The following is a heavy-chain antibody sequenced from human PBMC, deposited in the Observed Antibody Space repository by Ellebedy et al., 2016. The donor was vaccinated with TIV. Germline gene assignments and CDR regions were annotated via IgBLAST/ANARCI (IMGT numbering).Heavy chain of an antibody. CDR2: ISDSSSYI. CDR3: ARADTGYCSSASCYLDLDY. V-gene: IGHV3-21*01. CDR1: GFTFSSYA. D-gene: IGHD2-2*01. J-gene: IGHJ4*02. Sequence: GGPLRLSXAASGFTFSSYAMNWVRQAPGKGLEWVSSISDSSSYIYYTDSIKGRFTISRDNTKYSLYLQMNSLRAEDTAVYYCARADTGYCSSASCYLDLDYWGQGTLVTVSS.